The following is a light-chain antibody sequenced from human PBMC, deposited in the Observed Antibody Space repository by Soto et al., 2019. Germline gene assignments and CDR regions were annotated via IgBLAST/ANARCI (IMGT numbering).Light chain of an antibody. V-gene: IGKV3-11*01. Sequence: EIVLTQSPATLSLSPGDTATLSCRATQRVSTYLAWYQQKPGQAPRLLIYDASNRAPGIPARFSGSGSETDFTLTISSLEPEDFAVSYCHQRSNWPLTFGGGTKVDIK. CDR1: QRVSTY. CDR3: HQRSNWPLT. CDR2: DAS. J-gene: IGKJ4*01.